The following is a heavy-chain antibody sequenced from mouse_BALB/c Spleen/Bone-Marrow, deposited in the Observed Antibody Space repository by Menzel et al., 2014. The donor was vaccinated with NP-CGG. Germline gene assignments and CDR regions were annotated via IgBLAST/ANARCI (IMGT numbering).Heavy chain of an antibody. V-gene: IGHV1-87*01. J-gene: IGHJ2*01. D-gene: IGHD2-1*01. CDR1: GYTFTSYW. CDR3: ARGNGNYGFDY. CDR2: IYPGDGDT. Sequence: VQLQQSGAELASPGASVKLSCKASGYTFTSYWMQWVKQRPGQGLEWIGAIYPGDGDTRRTQKFKGKATLTADKSSNTAYMQLSSLASEDSAVYYCARGNGNYGFDYWGQGTTLTVSS.